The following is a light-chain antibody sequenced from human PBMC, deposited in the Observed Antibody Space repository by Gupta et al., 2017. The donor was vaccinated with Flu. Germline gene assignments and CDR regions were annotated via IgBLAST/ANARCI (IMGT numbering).Light chain of an antibody. J-gene: IGLJ2*01. CDR3: QSYDSGRSGSV. CDR2: GNK. V-gene: IGLV1-40*01. CDR1: SSTIVEGYD. Sequence: QSVMTPPPSVSGDPGQTIIISCTGTSSTIVEGYDVHWYQQSPGTAPNLLIYGNKDRPSGVPDRFSGSKSGTSASLAIAGLQADDEADYYCQSYDSGRSGSVFGGGTKLTVL.